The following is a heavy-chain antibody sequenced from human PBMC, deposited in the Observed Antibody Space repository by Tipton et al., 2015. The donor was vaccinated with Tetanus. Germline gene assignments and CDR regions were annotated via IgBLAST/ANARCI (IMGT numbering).Heavy chain of an antibody. Sequence: QSGAEVKKPGESLKISCKGSGYSFTSYWIGWVRQMPGKGLEWMGIIYPGDSDTRYSPSFQGQVTISADKSISTAYMELSSLRSEDTAVYYCARKARVVRGVTWFDPWGQGTLVTVSS. D-gene: IGHD3-10*01. V-gene: IGHV5-51*03. CDR3: ARKARVVRGVTWFDP. J-gene: IGHJ5*02. CDR2: IYPGDSDT. CDR1: GYSFTSYW.